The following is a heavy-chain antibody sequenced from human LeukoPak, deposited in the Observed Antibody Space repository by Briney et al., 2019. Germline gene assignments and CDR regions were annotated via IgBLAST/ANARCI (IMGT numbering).Heavy chain of an antibody. V-gene: IGHV3-48*03. Sequence: GGSLRLSCAVSGFTFSSYEMNWVRQAPGKGVEWVSYIISSGSTTYYADSVKGRFTISRDNAKNSLYLQMNSLRAEEPAVYYFAREVAARPFDYWGQGTLVSVSS. D-gene: IGHD6-6*01. J-gene: IGHJ4*02. CDR3: AREVAARPFDY. CDR2: IISSGSTT. CDR1: GFTFSSYE.